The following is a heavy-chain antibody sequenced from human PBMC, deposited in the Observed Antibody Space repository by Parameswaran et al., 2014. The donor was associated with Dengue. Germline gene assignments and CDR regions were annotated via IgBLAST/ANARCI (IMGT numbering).Heavy chain of an antibody. CDR2: IYYSGST. V-gene: IGHV4-59*01. Sequence: RWIRQPPGKGLEWIGYIYYSGSTNYNPSLKSRVTISVDTSKNQFSLKLSSVTAADTAVYYCARDGYSYGQHSGYYYWGQGTLVTVSS. J-gene: IGHJ4*02. D-gene: IGHD5-18*01. CDR3: ARDGYSYGQHSGYYY.